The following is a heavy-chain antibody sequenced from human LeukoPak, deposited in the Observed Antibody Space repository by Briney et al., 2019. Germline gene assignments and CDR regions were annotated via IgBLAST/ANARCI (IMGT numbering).Heavy chain of an antibody. CDR1: GGSISSSNYY. J-gene: IGHJ4*02. D-gene: IGHD1-26*01. V-gene: IGHV4-39*01. Sequence: QPSETLSLTCTVSGGSISSSNYYWGWIRQPPGKGLEWIGIIYSSGTTYYNPSLKSRVTISVDTSKNQFSLKPSSVTAADTSLYYCARTSKVGATHYFDYWGQGTLVTVSS. CDR3: ARTSKVGATHYFDY. CDR2: IYSSGTT.